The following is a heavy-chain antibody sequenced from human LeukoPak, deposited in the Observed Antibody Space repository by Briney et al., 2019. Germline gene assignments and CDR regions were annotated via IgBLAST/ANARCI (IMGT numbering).Heavy chain of an antibody. CDR2: INHSGST. V-gene: IGHV4-34*01. Sequence: SETLSLTCAVYGGSFSGYYWSWIRQPPGKGLEWIGEINHSGSTNYNPSLKSRVTISVDTSKNQFSLKLSSVTAADTAVYYCARGRVPAAIPYYYYGTDVWGKGTTVTVSS. D-gene: IGHD2-2*01. J-gene: IGHJ6*04. CDR3: ARGRVPAAIPYYYYGTDV. CDR1: GGSFSGYY.